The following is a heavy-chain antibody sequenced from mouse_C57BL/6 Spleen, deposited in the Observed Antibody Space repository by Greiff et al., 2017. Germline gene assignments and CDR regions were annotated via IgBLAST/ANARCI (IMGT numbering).Heavy chain of an antibody. J-gene: IGHJ4*01. Sequence: QVQLQQSGAELAKPGASVKLSCKASGYTFTSYWMHWVKQRPGQGLEWIGYINPSSGYTKYNQKFKDKATLTADKSSSTAYMQLSSLTYEDSAVYYCARGDYGSRDAMDYWGQGTSVTVSS. CDR2: INPSSGYT. CDR1: GYTFTSYW. D-gene: IGHD1-1*01. CDR3: ARGDYGSRDAMDY. V-gene: IGHV1-7*01.